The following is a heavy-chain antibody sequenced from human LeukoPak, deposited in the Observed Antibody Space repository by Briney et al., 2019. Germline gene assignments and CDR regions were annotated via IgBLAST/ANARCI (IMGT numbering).Heavy chain of an antibody. D-gene: IGHD1-26*01. V-gene: IGHV3-15*01. J-gene: IGHJ4*02. CDR3: TTEGGATGSEVGIRDFDY. Sequence: PGGSLRLSCAASGFTFSSYAMHWVRQAPGKGLEWVGRIKSKTDGGTTDYAAPVKGRFTISRDDSKNTLYLQMNSLKTEDTAVYYCTTEGGATGSEVGIRDFDYWGQGTLVTVSS. CDR1: GFTFSSYA. CDR2: IKSKTDGGTT.